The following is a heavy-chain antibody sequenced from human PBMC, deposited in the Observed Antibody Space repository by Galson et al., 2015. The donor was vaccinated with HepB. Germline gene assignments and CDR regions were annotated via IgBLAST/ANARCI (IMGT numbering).Heavy chain of an antibody. CDR1: GGSISSGDYY. J-gene: IGHJ4*02. D-gene: IGHD2/OR15-2a*01. CDR2: IYYSGST. CDR3: ARGRLSSEPYYFDY. V-gene: IGHV4-30-4*01. Sequence: TLSLTCTVSGGSISSGDYYWSWIRQPPGKGLEWIGYIYYSGSTYYNPSLKSRVTISVDTSKNQFSLKLSSVTAADTAVYYCARGRLSSEPYYFDYWGQGTLVTVSS.